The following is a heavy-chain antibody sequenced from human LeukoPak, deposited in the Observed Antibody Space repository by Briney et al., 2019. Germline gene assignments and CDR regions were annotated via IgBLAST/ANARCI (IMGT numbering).Heavy chain of an antibody. CDR2: ILYDGTNK. CDR1: GFTFGTFP. D-gene: IGHD2-15*01. V-gene: IGHV3-30*04. CDR3: ARDACGGGSCDASY. Sequence: PGRSLRLSCAASGFTFGTFPMHWVRQAPGKGLEWVALILYDGTNKYYADSVKGRFTISRDSSKNTLYLQMNSLRPEDTAVYYCARDACGGGSCDASYWGQGTLVTVSS. J-gene: IGHJ4*02.